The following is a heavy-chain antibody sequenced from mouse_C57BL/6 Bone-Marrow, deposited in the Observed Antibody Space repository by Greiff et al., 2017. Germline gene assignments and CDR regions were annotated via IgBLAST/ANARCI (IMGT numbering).Heavy chain of an antibody. CDR3: ASHYYGSSPWFAY. J-gene: IGHJ3*01. D-gene: IGHD1-1*01. CDR1: GYTFTDYY. V-gene: IGHV1-76*01. Sequence: VKLMESGAELVRPGASVKLSCKASGYTFTDYYINWVKQRPGQGLEWIARIYPGSGNTYYNEKFKGKATLTAEKSSSTAYMQLSSLTSEDSAVYFCASHYYGSSPWFAYWGQGTLVTVSA. CDR2: IYPGSGNT.